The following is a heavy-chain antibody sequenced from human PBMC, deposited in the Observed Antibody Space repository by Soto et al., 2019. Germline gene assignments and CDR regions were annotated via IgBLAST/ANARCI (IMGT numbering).Heavy chain of an antibody. CDR3: AKRGPGSDYYYGLDV. J-gene: IGHJ6*02. CDR2: ISASGSST. Sequence: HLGGSLRLSCVPSGFTFDTYAMSWVRQIPGKGLEWVSTISASGSSTYYADSVKGRFTISRDNVKKTLHLQLSSVTAEDAAVYYCAKRGPGSDYYYGLDVWGQGTTVTVSS. D-gene: IGHD2-15*01. V-gene: IGHV3-23*01. CDR1: GFTFDTYA.